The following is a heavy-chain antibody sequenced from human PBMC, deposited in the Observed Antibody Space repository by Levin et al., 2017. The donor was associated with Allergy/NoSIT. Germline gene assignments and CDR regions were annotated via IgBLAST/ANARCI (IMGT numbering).Heavy chain of an antibody. J-gene: IGHJ4*02. Sequence: SLKISCAASGFTFDDYAMHWVRQAPGKGLEWVSGISWNSGSIGYADSVKGRFTISRDNAKNSLYLQMSSLRAEDTALYYCAKADSHYSGYAGGQFDYWGQGTLVTVSS. CDR2: ISWNSGSI. D-gene: IGHD5-12*01. CDR3: AKADSHYSGYAGGQFDY. CDR1: GFTFDDYA. V-gene: IGHV3-9*01.